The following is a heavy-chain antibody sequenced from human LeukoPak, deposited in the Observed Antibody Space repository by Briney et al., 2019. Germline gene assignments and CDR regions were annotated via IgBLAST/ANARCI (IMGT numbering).Heavy chain of an antibody. Sequence: GRSLRLSCAASGFTFSSYGIHWVRQAPGKALEWGAVIWYDGSNKYYADSVKGRFTISRDNSKNSVYLQMNSLRAEDTAAYYCAKEIAEGTGLSSFAHWGQGTLATVSS. CDR1: GFTFSSYG. V-gene: IGHV3-33*06. J-gene: IGHJ4*02. D-gene: IGHD2/OR15-2a*01. CDR2: IWYDGSNK. CDR3: AKEIAEGTGLSSFAH.